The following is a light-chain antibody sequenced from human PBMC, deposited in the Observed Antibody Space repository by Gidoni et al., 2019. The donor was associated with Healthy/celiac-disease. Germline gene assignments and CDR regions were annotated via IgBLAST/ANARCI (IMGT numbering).Light chain of an antibody. Sequence: EIVMTQSPATLSVSPGERATLPCRASQSVSSNLAWYQQKPGQAPRLLICGASTRANDIPARYSGSGAGTAFTLIIRCLQSEDMAVYYCQQYNNRHRFGQGTRLEIK. CDR2: GAS. J-gene: IGKJ5*01. CDR1: QSVSSN. V-gene: IGKV3-15*01. CDR3: QQYNNRHR.